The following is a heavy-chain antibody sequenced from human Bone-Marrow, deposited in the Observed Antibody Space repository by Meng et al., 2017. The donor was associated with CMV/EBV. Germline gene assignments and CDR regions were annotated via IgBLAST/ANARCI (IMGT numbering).Heavy chain of an antibody. CDR2: INHSGST. D-gene: IGHD5-24*01. V-gene: IGHV4-34*01. Sequence: SETLSLTCAVYGGSFSGYYWSWIRQPPGKGLEWIGEINHSGSTNYNPSLKSRVTISVDTSKNQFSLKLSSVTAADTAVYYCARDRDGEMATIRDYYGMAVWGPGNTV. CDR3: ARDRDGEMATIRDYYGMAV. J-gene: IGHJ6*02. CDR1: GGSFSGYY.